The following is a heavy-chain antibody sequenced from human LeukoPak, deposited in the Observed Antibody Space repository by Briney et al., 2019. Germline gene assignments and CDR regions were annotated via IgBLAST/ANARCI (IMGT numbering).Heavy chain of an antibody. CDR1: GFTFSSYA. J-gene: IGHJ6*02. V-gene: IGHV3-30-3*01. Sequence: GGSLRLSCAASGFTFSSYAMHWVRQAPGKGLEWVAVISYDGSNKYYADSVKGRFTISRDNSKNTLYLQMNSLRAEDTAVYYCARDVGYSSGWTVYYYYGMDVWGQGTTVTVSS. D-gene: IGHD6-19*01. CDR3: ARDVGYSSGWTVYYYYGMDV. CDR2: ISYDGSNK.